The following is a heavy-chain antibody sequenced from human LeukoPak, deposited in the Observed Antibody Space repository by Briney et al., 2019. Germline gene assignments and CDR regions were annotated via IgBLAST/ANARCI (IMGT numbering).Heavy chain of an antibody. Sequence: PSETLSLTCTVSGASITSYYWSWFRQPPGKGLEWIGYMYYSGTTNYNPSLKSRVTISVDTSKNQFSLKLSYVTAADTAMYYCARDLGFCSSTSCYPWFDPWGQGTLVTVSS. D-gene: IGHD2-2*01. CDR2: MYYSGTT. V-gene: IGHV4-59*01. CDR3: ARDLGFCSSTSCYPWFDP. J-gene: IGHJ5*02. CDR1: GASITSYY.